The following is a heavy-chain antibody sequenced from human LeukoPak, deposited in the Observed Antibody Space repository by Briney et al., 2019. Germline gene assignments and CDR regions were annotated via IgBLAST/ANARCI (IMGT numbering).Heavy chain of an antibody. D-gene: IGHD2-21*02. Sequence: GGSLRLSCAASGFTFSDYYMSWIRQAPGKGLEWVSYISFSGSTIYYADSVKGRFTISRDNAKNSLYLQMNSLRAEDTAVCYCASHTVVVTATDDAFALWGQGTMVTVSS. CDR1: GFTFSDYY. V-gene: IGHV3-11*01. CDR2: ISFSGSTI. CDR3: ASHTVVVTATDDAFAL. J-gene: IGHJ3*01.